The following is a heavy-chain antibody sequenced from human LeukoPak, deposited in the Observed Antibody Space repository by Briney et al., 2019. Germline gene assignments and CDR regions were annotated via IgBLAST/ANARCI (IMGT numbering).Heavy chain of an antibody. J-gene: IGHJ4*02. D-gene: IGHD3-3*01. CDR3: AKDLVPRDFWSGFDY. Sequence: GGSLRLSCAASVLTFSSYAMSWVGQAPAKGVDWVSAMSDSGGSTYYADSVKGRFTISRDTSKNTLYLQMNSVRAEDTAVYYCAKDLVPRDFWSGFDYWGQGTLVTVSS. CDR2: MSDSGGST. V-gene: IGHV3-23*01. CDR1: VLTFSSYA.